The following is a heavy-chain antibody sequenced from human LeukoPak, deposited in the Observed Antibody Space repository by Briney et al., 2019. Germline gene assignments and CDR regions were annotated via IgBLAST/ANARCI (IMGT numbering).Heavy chain of an antibody. CDR2: IYPVDSDT. V-gene: IGHV5-51*01. D-gene: IGHD3-16*02. CDR3: ARSYPNWFDP. Sequence: GGSLQTPGKRLGYSFTSKWIGWAGQMPGKDPKWMGIIYPVDSDTRYSPSFPGQVTISADKSISTAYLQWSSLKASDTAMYYCARSYPNWFDPWGQETLVTVSS. J-gene: IGHJ5*02. CDR1: GYSFTSKW.